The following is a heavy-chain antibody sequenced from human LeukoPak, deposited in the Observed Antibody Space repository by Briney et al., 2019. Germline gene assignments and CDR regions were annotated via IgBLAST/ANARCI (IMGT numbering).Heavy chain of an antibody. V-gene: IGHV3-66*01. J-gene: IGHJ4*02. CDR1: GFTVGSNY. CDR2: IYSGGST. CDR3: AKGKLELIYYFDY. Sequence: PGGSLRLSCAASGFTVGSNYMSWVRQAPGKGLEWVSVIYSGGSTYYADSVKGRFTISRDNSKNTLYLQMNSLRAEDTAVYYCAKGKLELIYYFDYWGQGTLVTVSS. D-gene: IGHD1-7*01.